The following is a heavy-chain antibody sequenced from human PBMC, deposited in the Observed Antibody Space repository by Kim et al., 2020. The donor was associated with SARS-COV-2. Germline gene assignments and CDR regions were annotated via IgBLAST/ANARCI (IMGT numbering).Heavy chain of an antibody. Sequence: GSLRLSCAASGFTFSSYNMNWVRQAPGKGLEWVSSISSNSNSIYYADSVKGRFTISRDNAKNSLYLLMNSLRAEDTAVYYCARGQWRRFAGWCSYWGQGTLVTVSS. V-gene: IGHV3-21*01. CDR3: ARGQWRRFAGWCSY. CDR2: ISSNSNSI. D-gene: IGHD5-12*01. CDR1: GFTFSSYN. J-gene: IGHJ4*02.